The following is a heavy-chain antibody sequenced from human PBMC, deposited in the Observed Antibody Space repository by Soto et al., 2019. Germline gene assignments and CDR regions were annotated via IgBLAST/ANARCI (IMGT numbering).Heavy chain of an antibody. CDR2: ISGSGGST. CDR1: GFTFSSYA. V-gene: IGHV3-23*01. D-gene: IGHD2-2*01. CDR3: AKDAYYFSTRVRTAVRYFQH. Sequence: GGSLRLSCAASGFTFSSYAMSWVRQAPGKGLEWVSAISGSGGSTYYADSVKGRFTISRDNSKNTLYLQMNSLRAEDTAVYYCAKDAYYFSTRVRTAVRYFQHWGQGTLVTVSS. J-gene: IGHJ1*01.